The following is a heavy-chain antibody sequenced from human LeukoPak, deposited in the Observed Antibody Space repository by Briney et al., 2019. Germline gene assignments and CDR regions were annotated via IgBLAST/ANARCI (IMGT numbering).Heavy chain of an antibody. CDR2: IYYSGST. J-gene: IGHJ4*02. CDR3: ARQFSY. CDR1: GGSISSSSYY. Sequence: SETLSLTCIVSGGSISSSSYYWGWIRQPPGKGLGWIGSIYYSGSTYYNPSLKSRVTISVDTSKNQFSLKLSSVTAADTAVYHCARQFSYWGQGTLVTVSS. V-gene: IGHV4-39*01.